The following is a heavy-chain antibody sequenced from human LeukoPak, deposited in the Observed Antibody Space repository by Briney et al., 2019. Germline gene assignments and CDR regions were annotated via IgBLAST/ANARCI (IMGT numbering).Heavy chain of an antibody. J-gene: IGHJ4*02. CDR3: ARDYAGSPDY. V-gene: IGHV3-74*03. Sequence: GGSLRLSCTASGFTFSTYWINWVRQSPGKGLVWVALINGDGSTTTHADSVKGRFTISRDNSKNTAYLQMNSLRDEDTAVYYCARDYAGSPDYWGQGTLVTVSA. D-gene: IGHD3-10*01. CDR2: INGDGSTT. CDR1: GFTFSTYW.